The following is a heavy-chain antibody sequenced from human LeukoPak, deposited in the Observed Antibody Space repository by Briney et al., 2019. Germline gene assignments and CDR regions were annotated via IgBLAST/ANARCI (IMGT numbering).Heavy chain of an antibody. D-gene: IGHD2/OR15-2a*01. V-gene: IGHV4-30-2*06. Sequence: SETLSLTCIVSGGSISSGGHPWSWIRQSPGKGLEWIGYIYDSGSTFYNPSLKSRVTMSIDRSNNQFSLKLSPVTAADTAVYYCARESNINNWFDPWGQGTLVTVSS. J-gene: IGHJ5*02. CDR1: GGSISSGGHP. CDR3: ARESNINNWFDP. CDR2: IYDSGST.